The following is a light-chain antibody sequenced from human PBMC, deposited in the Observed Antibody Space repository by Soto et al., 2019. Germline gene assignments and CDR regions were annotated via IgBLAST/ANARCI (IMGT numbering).Light chain of an antibody. CDR1: QSISSSY. Sequence: EIVLTQSPGTLSLPLGERATLSCRASQSISSSYLAWYQQKPGQAPRLLIYGASSRATGIPDRFSGSGSGTDFTLTISRLEPEDFAVYYCQQYGRTFGQGTKV. V-gene: IGKV3-20*01. CDR3: QQYGRT. J-gene: IGKJ1*01. CDR2: GAS.